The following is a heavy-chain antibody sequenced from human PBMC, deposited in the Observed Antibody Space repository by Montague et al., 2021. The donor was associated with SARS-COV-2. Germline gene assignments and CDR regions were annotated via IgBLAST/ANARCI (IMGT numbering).Heavy chain of an antibody. V-gene: IGHV2-70*11. D-gene: IGHD3-9*01. CDR1: GFSLSTSGMC. CDR3: ARRTYDILTGYDYGMDV. J-gene: IGHJ6*02. Sequence: PALVKPTKTLTLTCTFSGFSLSTSGMCVSWIRQPPGKALEWLARIDWDDDKYYSTSLKTRLTISKDTSKNQVVLTMTNMDPADTATYYCARRTYDILTGYDYGMDVWGQGTTVTVSS. CDR2: IDWDDDK.